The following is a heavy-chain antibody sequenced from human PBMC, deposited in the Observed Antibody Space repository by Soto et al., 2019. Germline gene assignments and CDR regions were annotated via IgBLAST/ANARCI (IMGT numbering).Heavy chain of an antibody. Sequence: LSLTCTVSGGSISSGDYYWSWIRQPTGKSLDWIGYICYRGTTYYNPSLKSRVTISVETPKNQFSLKLSSLTAADTAVYSCERGYYDYGRGSYRSDTAYDYWAQGTLDTVS. D-gene: IGHD3-16*02. CDR1: GGSISSGDYY. J-gene: IGHJ4*02. V-gene: IGHV4-30-4*01. CDR3: ERGYYDYGRGSYRSDTAYDY. CDR2: ICYRGTT.